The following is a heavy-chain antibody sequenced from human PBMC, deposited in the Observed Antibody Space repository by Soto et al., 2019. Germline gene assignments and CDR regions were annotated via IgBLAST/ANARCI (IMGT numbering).Heavy chain of an antibody. D-gene: IGHD2-2*01. CDR2: IIPVFGTA. CDR3: ILDCTSMSCYGYLGVDV. CDR1: GGTFSSFL. Sequence: QVQLVQSGAEVKTPGSSVKVSCKASGGTFSSFLMGWVRQAPGQGLEWMGGIIPVFGTATYAQKFQGRVTITADDSTSTVYMELSGLKSKDTAVYYCILDCTSMSCYGYLGVDVWGQGTTVTVSS. V-gene: IGHV1-69*01. J-gene: IGHJ6*02.